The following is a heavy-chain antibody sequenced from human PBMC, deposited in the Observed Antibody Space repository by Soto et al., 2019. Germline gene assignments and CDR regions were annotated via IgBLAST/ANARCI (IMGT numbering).Heavy chain of an antibody. V-gene: IGHV3-23*01. Sequence: PGGSLRLSCSAAGLTFSNYAMSWVRQAPGKGLEWVSSISGSGRSTNYADSVKGRFTISRDNSKNTLSVQMNSLRAADTAVYYCARDGGNICSGGSCYFQAPDYWGQGTLVTVSS. CDR3: ARDGGNICSGGSCYFQAPDY. J-gene: IGHJ4*02. CDR1: GLTFSNYA. D-gene: IGHD2-15*01. CDR2: ISGSGRST.